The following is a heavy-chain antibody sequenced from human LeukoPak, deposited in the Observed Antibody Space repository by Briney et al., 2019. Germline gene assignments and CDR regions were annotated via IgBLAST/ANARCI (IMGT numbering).Heavy chain of an antibody. J-gene: IGHJ6*03. CDR3: ARFFWSGYYYCYYMDV. CDR2: ISAYNGNT. CDR1: GYTFTSYG. Sequence: GASVKVSCKASGYTFTSYGISWVRQAPGQGLEWMGWISAYNGNTNYAQKLQGRVTMTTDTSTSTAYMELRSLRSDDTAVYYCARFFWSGYYYCYYMDVWGKGTTVTVSS. V-gene: IGHV1-18*01. D-gene: IGHD3-3*01.